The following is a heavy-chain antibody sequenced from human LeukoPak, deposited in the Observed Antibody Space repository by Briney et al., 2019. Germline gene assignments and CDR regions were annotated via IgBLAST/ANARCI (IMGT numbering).Heavy chain of an antibody. V-gene: IGHV1-46*01. J-gene: IGHJ6*03. CDR2: INPSGGST. CDR3: AREKVNQWEKNYYYMDV. CDR1: GYTLTELS. Sequence: ASVKVSCKVSGYTLTELSMHWVRQAPGQGLEWMGIINPSGGSTSYAQKFQGRVTMTRDTSTSTVYMELSSLRSEDTAVYYCAREKVNQWEKNYYYMDVWGKGTTVTVSS. D-gene: IGHD1-26*01.